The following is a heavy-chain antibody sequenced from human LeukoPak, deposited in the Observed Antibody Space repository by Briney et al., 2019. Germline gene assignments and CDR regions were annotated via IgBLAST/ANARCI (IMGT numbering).Heavy chain of an antibody. J-gene: IGHJ4*02. V-gene: IGHV3-7*01. CDR1: GFTFSSFW. D-gene: IGHD3-22*01. Sequence: PGGSLRLSCAASGFTFSSFWMSWVRQAPGKGLQWVANIKQDGSEKYYVDSVKGRFTISRDNAKNSLYLQINSLRAEDTAVYYCARVYYYDSSGYPIRPFDYWGQGTLVTVSS. CDR3: ARVYYYDSSGYPIRPFDY. CDR2: IKQDGSEK.